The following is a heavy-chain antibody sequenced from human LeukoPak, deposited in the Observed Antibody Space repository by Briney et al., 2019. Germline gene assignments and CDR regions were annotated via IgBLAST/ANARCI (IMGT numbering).Heavy chain of an antibody. CDR2: INWNGGST. Sequence: GGSLRLSCAASGFIFDDYGMSWVRQAPGKGLEWVSGINWNGGSTGYADSVKGRFTISRDNAKNSLYLQMNSLRAEDTALYYCARGDPGGLVIMFHSDYWGQGTLVTVSS. V-gene: IGHV3-20*04. CDR1: GFIFDDYG. J-gene: IGHJ4*02. CDR3: ARGDPGGLVIMFHSDY. D-gene: IGHD3/OR15-3a*01.